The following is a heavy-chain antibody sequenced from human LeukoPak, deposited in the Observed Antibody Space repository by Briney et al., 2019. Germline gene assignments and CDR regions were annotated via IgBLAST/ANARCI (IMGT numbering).Heavy chain of an antibody. CDR3: AKGGGELGSGSLDY. D-gene: IGHD3-10*01. V-gene: IGHV3-30*02. CDR2: IWYDGSDE. CDR1: GFTVSTNY. J-gene: IGHJ4*02. Sequence: GGSLRLSCAASGFTVSTNYMSWVRQAPGKGLEWVAFIWYDGSDEYYAGSVKGRFTISRDNSKNTLYLQMKSLTTEDTAVYYCAKGGGELGSGSLDYWGQGTLVTVSS.